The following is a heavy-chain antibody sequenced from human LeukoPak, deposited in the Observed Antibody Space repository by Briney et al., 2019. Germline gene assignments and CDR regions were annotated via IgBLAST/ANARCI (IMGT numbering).Heavy chain of an antibody. CDR1: GFTFSSNS. CDR2: ISDSSTYI. CDR3: ATDGSSSYYYYGMDV. J-gene: IGHJ6*02. V-gene: IGHV3-21*01. Sequence: GGSLRLSCAASGFTFSSNSMNWVRQAPGKGLEWVSSISDSSTYIYYADSVKGRFPISRDNAKNSLYLQMNSLRAEDTAVYYCATDGSSSYYYYGMDVWGQGTTVTVSS.